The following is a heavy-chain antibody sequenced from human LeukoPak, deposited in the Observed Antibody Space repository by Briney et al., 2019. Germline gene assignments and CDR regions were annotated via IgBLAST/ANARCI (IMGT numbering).Heavy chain of an antibody. V-gene: IGHV4-38-2*02. CDR2: INHSGRT. CDR3: ARQKVAPRSRSYYYYYYYMDV. D-gene: IGHD5-24*01. J-gene: IGHJ6*03. CDR1: SFSISSGYYY. Sequence: SETLSLNCTVSSFSISSGYYYWGWVRQPPGKGLEWIGNINHSGRTLYNPSLKSRLTISVDTSKNQFSLKLSSVTAADTAVYFCARQKVAPRSRSYYYYYYYMDVWGKGTTVTISS.